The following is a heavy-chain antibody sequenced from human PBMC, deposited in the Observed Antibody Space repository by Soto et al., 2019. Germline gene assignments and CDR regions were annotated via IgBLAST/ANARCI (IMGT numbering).Heavy chain of an antibody. D-gene: IGHD4-17*01. V-gene: IGHV4-59*01. J-gene: IGHJ5*02. Sequence: SETLSLTCTVSGGSTSSYYWSWIRQPPGKGLEWIGYIYYSGSTNYNPSLKSRVTISVDTSKNQFSLKLSSVTAADTAVYYCARDRRYGELDPWGQGTLVTVSS. CDR3: ARDRRYGELDP. CDR1: GGSTSSYY. CDR2: IYYSGST.